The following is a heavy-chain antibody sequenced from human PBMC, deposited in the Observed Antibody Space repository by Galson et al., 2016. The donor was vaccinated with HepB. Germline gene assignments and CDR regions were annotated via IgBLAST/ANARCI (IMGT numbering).Heavy chain of an antibody. CDR3: AGFIASPWKDYYYYGMDV. J-gene: IGHJ6*04. V-gene: IGHV3-30-3*01. CDR2: ISNDGSNK. D-gene: IGHD1-1*01. Sequence: SLRLSCADSGFIFRSYAMNWVRQAPGKGLEWLAVISNDGSNKYFADSVKGRFTIPRDNSKNTLYLQMNSLRAEDTAVYYCAGFIASPWKDYYYYGMDVWGKGTTVTVSS. CDR1: GFIFRSYA.